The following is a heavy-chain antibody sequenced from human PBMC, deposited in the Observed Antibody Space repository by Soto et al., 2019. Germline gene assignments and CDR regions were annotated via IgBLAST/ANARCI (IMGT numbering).Heavy chain of an antibody. CDR2: ISGSGGST. J-gene: IGHJ3*02. CDR3: AKVEAAADTNDAFDI. V-gene: IGHV3-23*01. CDR1: GFTFSSYA. Sequence: PGGSLRLSCAASGFTFSSYAMSWVSQAPGKGLEWVSAISGSGGSTYYADSVKGRFTISRDNSKNTLYLQMNSLRAEDTAVYYCAKVEAAADTNDAFDIWGQGTMVTVSS. D-gene: IGHD6-13*01.